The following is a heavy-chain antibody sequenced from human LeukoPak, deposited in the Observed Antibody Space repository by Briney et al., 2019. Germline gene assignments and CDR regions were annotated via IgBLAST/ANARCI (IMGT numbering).Heavy chain of an antibody. D-gene: IGHD1-14*01. V-gene: IGHV4-59*01. J-gene: IGHJ5*02. CDR2: VYYSGST. CDR3: ARDHPTKDWFDP. CDR1: GGSISSYY. Sequence: SETLSLTCTVSGGSISSYYWSWIRQPPGKGLEWIGCVYYSGSTSYNPSLKSRVTISVDTSKNQFSLKLSSVTAADTAVYYCARDHPTKDWFDPWGQGTLVTVSS.